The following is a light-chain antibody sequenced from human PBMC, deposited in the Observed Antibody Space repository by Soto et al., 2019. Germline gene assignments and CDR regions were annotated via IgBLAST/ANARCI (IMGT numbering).Light chain of an antibody. CDR2: EVN. J-gene: IGLJ1*01. CDR3: SSYAGTSNV. Sequence: SALTQPPSASGCPGQPVAISCTGTSSDVGGYNYVSWYQQHPGKAPKLMIYEVNKRPSGVPDRFSGSKSGNTASLTVSGLQAEDEADYYCSSYAGTSNVFGPGTKVTVL. CDR1: SSDVGGYNY. V-gene: IGLV2-8*01.